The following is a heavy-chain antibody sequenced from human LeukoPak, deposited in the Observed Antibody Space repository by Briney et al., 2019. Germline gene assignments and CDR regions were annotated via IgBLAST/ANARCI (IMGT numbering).Heavy chain of an antibody. CDR3: AKNSRAYCGGDCYSGLDY. Sequence: GGSLRLSCAASGFTFDDYAMHWVRQAPGKGLEWVSLISWDGGSTYYADSVKGRFTISRDNSKNSLYLQMNSLRAEDTALYYCAKNSRAYCGGDCYSGLDYWGQGTLVTVSS. CDR1: GFTFDDYA. V-gene: IGHV3-43D*03. CDR2: ISWDGGST. D-gene: IGHD2-21*02. J-gene: IGHJ4*02.